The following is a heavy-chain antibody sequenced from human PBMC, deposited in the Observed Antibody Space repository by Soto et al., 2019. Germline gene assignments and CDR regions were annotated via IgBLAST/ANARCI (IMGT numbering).Heavy chain of an antibody. Sequence: VRLSCSASGFTFSSYAMHWVRQAPGKGLEYVSAISSNGGSTYYADSVKGRFTISRDNSHNTLYLQVHSLTAEDTAVYYCAKDRRAGGNSAFYFDFWGQGAQVTVSS. CDR2: ISSNGGST. J-gene: IGHJ4*02. V-gene: IGHV3-64D*08. D-gene: IGHD3-16*01. CDR3: AKDRRAGGNSAFYFDF. CDR1: GFTFSSYA.